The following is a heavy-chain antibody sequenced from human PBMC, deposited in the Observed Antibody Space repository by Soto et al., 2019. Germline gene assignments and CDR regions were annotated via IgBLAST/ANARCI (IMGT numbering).Heavy chain of an antibody. CDR2: IIPIFGTA. CDR3: AGRGEDIVVVPAAIPSYYYGMDV. CDR1: GGTFSSYA. D-gene: IGHD2-2*02. J-gene: IGHJ6*02. V-gene: IGHV1-69*01. Sequence: QVQLVQSGAEVKKPGSSVKVSCKASGGTFSSYAISWVRQAPGQGLEWMGGIIPIFGTANYAQKFQGRVTITADESTSTASMELSSLRSEDTAVYYCAGRGEDIVVVPAAIPSYYYGMDVWGQGTTVTVSS.